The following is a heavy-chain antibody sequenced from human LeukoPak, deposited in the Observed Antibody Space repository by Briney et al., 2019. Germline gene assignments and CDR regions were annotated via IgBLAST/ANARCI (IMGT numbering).Heavy chain of an antibody. J-gene: IGHJ4*02. CDR2: IYYSGGT. CDR1: GGSISSSSYY. Sequence: SETLSLTCTVSGGSISSSSYYWGWIRQPPGKGLEWIGSIYYSGGTYYNPSLKSRVTISVDTSKNQFSLKLSSVTAADTAVYYCARQYSSGATEWGQGTLVTVSS. D-gene: IGHD2-15*01. V-gene: IGHV4-39*01. CDR3: ARQYSSGATE.